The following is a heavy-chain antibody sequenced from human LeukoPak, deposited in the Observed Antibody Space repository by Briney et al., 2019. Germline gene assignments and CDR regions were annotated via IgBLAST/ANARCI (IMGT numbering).Heavy chain of an antibody. CDR3: ARLWAPYCSGGSCYSGNFDY. CDR2: ISSSGSTI. Sequence: GGSLRLSCAASGFTFSSYEMNWVRQAPGKGLEWVSYISSSGSTIYYADSVKGRFTISRDNAKNSLYLQMNSLRAEDTAVYYCARLWAPYCSGGSCYSGNFDYWAREPWSPSPQ. V-gene: IGHV3-48*03. CDR1: GFTFSSYE. D-gene: IGHD2-15*01. J-gene: IGHJ4*02.